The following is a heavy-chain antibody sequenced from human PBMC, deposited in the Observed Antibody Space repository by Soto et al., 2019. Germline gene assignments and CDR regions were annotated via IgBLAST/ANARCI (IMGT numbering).Heavy chain of an antibody. CDR2: IRSKAYGGTT. V-gene: IGHV3-49*03. CDR1: GFTFGDYA. Sequence: PGGSLRLSCTASGFTFGDYAMSWFRQAPGKGLEWVGFIRSKAYGGTTEYAASVKGRFTISRDDSKSIAYLQMNSLKTEDTAAYYCTRDIVVVPAAIADYYYYMDVWGKGTTVTVSS. CDR3: TRDIVVVPAAIADYYYYMDV. D-gene: IGHD2-2*01. J-gene: IGHJ6*03.